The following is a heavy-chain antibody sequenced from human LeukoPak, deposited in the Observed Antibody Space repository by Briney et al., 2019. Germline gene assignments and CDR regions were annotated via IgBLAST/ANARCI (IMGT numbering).Heavy chain of an antibody. D-gene: IGHD5-24*01. CDR3: ARDRWLQSQRYFDY. CDR2: ISTSSSYI. J-gene: IGHJ4*02. CDR1: GFTFSSYS. V-gene: IGHV3-21*01. Sequence: GGSLRLSCAASGFTFSSYSMNWVRQAPGKGLEWVSSISTSSSYIYYADSVKGRFTVSRDNAKNSLYVQMDSLRAEDTAVYYCARDRWLQSQRYFDYWGQGILVTVSS.